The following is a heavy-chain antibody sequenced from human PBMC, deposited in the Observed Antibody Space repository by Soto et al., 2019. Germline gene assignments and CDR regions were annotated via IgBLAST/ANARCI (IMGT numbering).Heavy chain of an antibody. CDR1: GYTLTIYA. CDR2: INAGNGNT. Sequence: GAAVTASWKASGYTLTIYARHWVRQAPGQRLEWMGWINAGNGNTKYSQKFQGRVTITRDTSASTAYMELSSLRSEDTAVYYCAWQDSGWSLDFLGQGTLVTVSS. V-gene: IGHV1-3*01. D-gene: IGHD6-19*01. J-gene: IGHJ4*02. CDR3: AWQDSGWSLDF.